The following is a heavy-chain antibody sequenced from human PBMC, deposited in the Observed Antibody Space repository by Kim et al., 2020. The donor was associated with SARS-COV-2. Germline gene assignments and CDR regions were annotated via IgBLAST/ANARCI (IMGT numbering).Heavy chain of an antibody. CDR3: AKDSGSYYGTDDY. D-gene: IGHD1-26*01. V-gene: IGHV3-33*06. CDR2: IWYDGSNK. Sequence: GGSLRLSCAASGFTFSSYGMHWVRQAPGKGLEWVAVIWYDGSNKYYADSVKGRFTISRDNSKNTLYLQMNSLRAEDTAVYYCAKDSGSYYGTDDYWGQGTLVTVSS. CDR1: GFTFSSYG. J-gene: IGHJ4*02.